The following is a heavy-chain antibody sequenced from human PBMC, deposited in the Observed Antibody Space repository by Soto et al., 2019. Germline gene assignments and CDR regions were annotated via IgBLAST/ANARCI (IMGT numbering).Heavy chain of an antibody. CDR2: ISSSSSYT. D-gene: IGHD3-3*01. CDR3: ARDLGDYDFWSGEGDYYGMDV. V-gene: IGHV3-11*06. CDR1: GFTFSDYY. J-gene: IGHJ6*02. Sequence: PGGSLRLSCAASGFTFSDYYMNWIRQAPGKGLEWVSYISSSSSYTNYADSVKGRFTISRDNAKNSLYLQVNSLRAEDTAVYYCARDLGDYDFWSGEGDYYGMDVWGQGTTVTVSS.